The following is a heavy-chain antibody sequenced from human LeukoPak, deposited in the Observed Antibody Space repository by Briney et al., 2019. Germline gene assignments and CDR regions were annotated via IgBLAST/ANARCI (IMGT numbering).Heavy chain of an antibody. J-gene: IGHJ4*02. CDR2: IKEDGSSQ. D-gene: IGHD6-19*01. V-gene: IGHV3-7*03. Sequence: GGSLRLSCVASGFTFSHSWMTWVRQAPGKGLEWVGHIKEDGSSQNYADSVKGRFTISRDNAKSSSHLQMNGLRAEDTAMYYCVKDSGWFHFDSWGQGTLVTVSS. CDR3: VKDSGWFHFDS. CDR1: GFTFSHSW.